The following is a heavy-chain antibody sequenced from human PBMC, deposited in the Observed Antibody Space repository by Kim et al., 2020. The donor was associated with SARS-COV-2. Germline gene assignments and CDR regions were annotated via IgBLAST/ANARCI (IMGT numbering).Heavy chain of an antibody. J-gene: IGHJ2*01. D-gene: IGHD3-22*01. V-gene: IGHV1-8*01. CDR3: ARGPMTYYYDSSGYWGRSVGYFDL. CDR1: GYTFTSYD. Sequence: ASVKVSCKASGYTFTSYDINWVRQATGQGLEWMGWMNPNSGNTGYAQKFQGRVTMTRNTSISTAYMELSSLRSEDTAVYYCARGPMTYYYDSSGYWGRSVGYFDLWGRGTLVTVSS. CDR2: MNPNSGNT.